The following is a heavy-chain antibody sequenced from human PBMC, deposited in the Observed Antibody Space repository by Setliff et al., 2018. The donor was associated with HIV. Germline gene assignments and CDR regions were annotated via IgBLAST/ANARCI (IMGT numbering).Heavy chain of an antibody. CDR3: ARVSSFNKIIREAFDI. Sequence: ASVKVSCKASGYTFTDFYIHWVRQAPGQGLEWIGRINPKSGVADYLKKFQGRVTMTTDTSTNTAHMELIRPRFDDTAVYYCARVSSFNKIIREAFDIWGQGTLVTVSS. CDR1: GYTFTDFY. J-gene: IGHJ3*02. D-gene: IGHD3-10*01. CDR2: INPKSGVA. V-gene: IGHV1-2*06.